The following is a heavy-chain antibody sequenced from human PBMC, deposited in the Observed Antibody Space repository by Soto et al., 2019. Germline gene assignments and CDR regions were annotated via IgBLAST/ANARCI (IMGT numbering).Heavy chain of an antibody. V-gene: IGHV4-30-2*01. D-gene: IGHD2-21*02. CDR2: IYHSGST. J-gene: IGHJ6*02. Sequence: TLSLTCAVSGGSISSGGYSWICIRQRPGKGLEWIGYIYHSGSTYYNPSLKSRVTISVDRSKNQFSLKLSSVTAADTAVYYCARGGVTPYYYGMDVWGQGTTVTVSS. CDR3: ARGGVTPYYYGMDV. CDR1: GGSISSGGYS.